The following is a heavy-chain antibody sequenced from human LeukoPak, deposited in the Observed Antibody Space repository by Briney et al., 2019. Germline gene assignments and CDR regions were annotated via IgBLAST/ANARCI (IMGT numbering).Heavy chain of an antibody. CDR2: ISAYNGNT. J-gene: IGHJ4*02. Sequence: GASVKVCCKASGYTLTSYGISWVRQAPGQGLEWMGWISAYNGNTNYAQKLQGRVTMTTDTSTSTAYMELRSLRSDDTAVYYCARTASDYYDSSGYYYPYPFDYWGQGTLVTVSS. CDR1: GYTLTSYG. V-gene: IGHV1-18*01. CDR3: ARTASDYYDSSGYYYPYPFDY. D-gene: IGHD3-22*01.